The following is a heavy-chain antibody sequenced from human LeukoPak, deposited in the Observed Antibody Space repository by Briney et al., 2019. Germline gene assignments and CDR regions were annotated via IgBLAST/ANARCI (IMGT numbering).Heavy chain of an antibody. CDR1: GGSISSYY. CDR2: IYYSGST. V-gene: IGHV4-59*01. Sequence: PSETLSLTCTVSGGSISSYYWSWIRQPPGKGLEWIGYIYYSGSTNYNPSLKSRVTISVDTSKNQFSLKLSSVTAADTAVYYCARGSVTPDAGYWGQGTLVTVSS. J-gene: IGHJ4*02. D-gene: IGHD4-17*01. CDR3: ARGSVTPDAGY.